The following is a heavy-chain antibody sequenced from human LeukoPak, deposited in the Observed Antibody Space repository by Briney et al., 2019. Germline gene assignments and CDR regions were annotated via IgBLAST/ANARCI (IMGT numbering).Heavy chain of an antibody. Sequence: GGSLRLLRAASGFTFSSYAMSWVGPAPGKGLEWGSALCGRGGRTYYADSVKGRFTISRDNYKNTLYLQMYSLRPNDTAVYYWAKGLRLAVAGTMVSDYWGQGTLVTVSS. CDR3: AKGLRLAVAGTMVSDY. D-gene: IGHD6-19*01. CDR2: LCGRGGRT. V-gene: IGHV3-23*01. J-gene: IGHJ4*02. CDR1: GFTFSSYA.